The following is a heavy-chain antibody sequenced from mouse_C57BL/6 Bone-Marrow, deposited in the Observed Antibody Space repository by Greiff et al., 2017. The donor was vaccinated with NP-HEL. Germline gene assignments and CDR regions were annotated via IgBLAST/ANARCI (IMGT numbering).Heavy chain of an antibody. V-gene: IGHV1-80*01. Sequence: QVQLQQSGAELVKPGASVKISCKASGYAFSSYWMNWVKQRPGKGLEWIGQIYPGDGDTNYNGKFKGKATLTADKSSSTAYMQLSSLTSEDSAVYFCARDYDYDKDWYFDVWGTGTTVTVSS. J-gene: IGHJ1*03. CDR1: GYAFSSYW. D-gene: IGHD2-4*01. CDR3: ARDYDYDKDWYFDV. CDR2: IYPGDGDT.